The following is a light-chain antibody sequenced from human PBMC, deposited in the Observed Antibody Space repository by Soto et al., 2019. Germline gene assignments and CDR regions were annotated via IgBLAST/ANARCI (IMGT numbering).Light chain of an antibody. Sequence: QSVLTQPPSVSGAPGQRVTISCTGSSSNIGAGYDVHWYQQVPGTAPKLLIYGNINRPSGVPDRFSGSKSGTSASLAITGLQAEDEADYYCQSYDSSLSSGVFGGGTKLTVL. CDR1: SSNIGAGYD. CDR3: QSYDSSLSSGV. CDR2: GNI. J-gene: IGLJ3*02. V-gene: IGLV1-40*01.